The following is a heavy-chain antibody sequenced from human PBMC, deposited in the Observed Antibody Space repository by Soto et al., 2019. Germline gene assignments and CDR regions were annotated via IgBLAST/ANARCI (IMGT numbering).Heavy chain of an antibody. D-gene: IGHD3-22*01. CDR2: IIPIVETP. CDR1: GGTFNSYD. V-gene: IGHV1-69*01. CDR3: ARLSRPNYYDTSGFFKDNWFDP. J-gene: IGHJ5*02. Sequence: QVQLVQSGAEVKKPGSSMKVSCKASGGTFNSYDINWVRQAPGQGLEWMGGIIPIVETPKYAQKFQGRVTITADESTNTVYRELSRVRSEDTAMYYCARLSRPNYYDTSGFFKDNWFDPWGQGTLVTVSS.